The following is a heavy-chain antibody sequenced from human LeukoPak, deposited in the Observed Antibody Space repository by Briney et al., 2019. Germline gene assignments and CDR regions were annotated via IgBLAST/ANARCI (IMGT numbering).Heavy chain of an antibody. D-gene: IGHD3/OR15-3a*01. CDR3: AKDLSSGTGRGFDY. Sequence: GGSLRLSCVASGFPFSAYAMSWVRQAPGKGLEWVSGIRGSGETTYYAESVKGRFIIQRDNSKNTLYLQMNSLRAEDTALYYCAKDLSSGTGRGFDYWGQGTLVTVSS. CDR2: IRGSGETT. J-gene: IGHJ4*02. V-gene: IGHV3-23*01. CDR1: GFPFSAYA.